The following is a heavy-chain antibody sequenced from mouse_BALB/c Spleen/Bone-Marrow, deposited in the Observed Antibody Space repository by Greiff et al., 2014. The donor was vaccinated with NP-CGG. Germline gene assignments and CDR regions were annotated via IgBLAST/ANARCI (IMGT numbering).Heavy chain of an antibody. Sequence: VQLKQSGAELAKPGASVKLSCTASGFNIKDTYMHWVKQRPEQGLEWIGRIDPANGDTKYDPKFQGKATITADTSSNTAYLQLSSQTSEDTAVYYCTKPSFYYGSSYWYFDVWGAGTTVTVSS. D-gene: IGHD1-1*01. CDR1: GFNIKDTY. V-gene: IGHV14-3*02. CDR2: IDPANGDT. J-gene: IGHJ1*01. CDR3: TKPSFYYGSSYWYFDV.